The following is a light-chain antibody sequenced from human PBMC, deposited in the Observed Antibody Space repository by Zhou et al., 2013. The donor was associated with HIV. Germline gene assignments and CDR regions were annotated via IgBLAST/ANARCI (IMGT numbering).Light chain of an antibody. CDR1: QSISVW. CDR3: QHSVT. Sequence: DIQMTQSPSTLSASVGDRVTITCRASQSISVWVAWYQQKPGKVPKLLIYKTSNLESGVPSRFSGSGSGTEFTLTINSLQPDDFATYYCQHSVTFGPGTTVDIK. CDR2: KTS. J-gene: IGKJ3*01. V-gene: IGKV1-5*03.